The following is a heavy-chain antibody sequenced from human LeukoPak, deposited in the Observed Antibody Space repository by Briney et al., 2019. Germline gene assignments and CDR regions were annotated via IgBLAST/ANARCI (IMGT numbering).Heavy chain of an antibody. CDR3: ARVIGSGYYFARPGAFDI. D-gene: IGHD3-22*01. J-gene: IGHJ3*02. CDR1: GYSISSVYY. V-gene: IGHV4-38-2*01. Sequence: SKTLSLTCAVSGYSISSVYYWGWIRQPPGKGLEWIESIYDGASTYYNLSVRIRVTISVDTTTNQFYLRLSSVDAADTAVYYCARVIGSGYYFARPGAFDIWGQGTMVTVSS. CDR2: IYDGAST.